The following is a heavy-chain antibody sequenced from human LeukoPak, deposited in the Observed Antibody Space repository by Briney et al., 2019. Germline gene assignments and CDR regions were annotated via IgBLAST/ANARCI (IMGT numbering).Heavy chain of an antibody. V-gene: IGHV1-18*01. J-gene: IGHJ4*02. CDR2: ISAYNGNT. CDR3: AREDNCGGDCYPFDY. CDR1: GYTFTSYG. D-gene: IGHD2-21*02. Sequence: GASVKVSCKASGYTFTSYGISRVRQAPGQGLEWMGWISAYNGNTNYAQKLQGRVTMTTDTSTSTAYMELRSLRSDDTAVYYCAREDNCGGDCYPFDYWGQGTLVTVSS.